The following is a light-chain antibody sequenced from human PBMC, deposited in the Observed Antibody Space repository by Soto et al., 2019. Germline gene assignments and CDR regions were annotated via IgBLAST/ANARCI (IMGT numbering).Light chain of an antibody. V-gene: IGKV3-20*01. CDR3: QEYGPT. CDR1: QSVSSSY. J-gene: IGKJ1*01. CDR2: GAS. Sequence: EIVLTQSPGTLSLSPGERATLSCRASQSVSSSYLAWYQQKPGQAPRLLIYGASSRATGIPDRFSGSGSGTDFTLTISRLEAEDFAVYYCQEYGPTFGQGTKVEIK.